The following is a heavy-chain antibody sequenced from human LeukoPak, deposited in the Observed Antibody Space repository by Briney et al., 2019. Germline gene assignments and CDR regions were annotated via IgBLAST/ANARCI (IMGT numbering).Heavy chain of an antibody. Sequence: QPGGPLRLSCAASGFTVSDNYMTWVRQAPGKGLEWVSVIHSGGSTYYADAVKGRFTISRDNSKNTLYLQMNSLRVEDTAIYYCARIPTGYGGNSGGYWGQGTLVTVSS. V-gene: IGHV3-53*01. D-gene: IGHD4-23*01. J-gene: IGHJ4*02. CDR2: IHSGGST. CDR3: ARIPTGYGGNSGGY. CDR1: GFTVSDNY.